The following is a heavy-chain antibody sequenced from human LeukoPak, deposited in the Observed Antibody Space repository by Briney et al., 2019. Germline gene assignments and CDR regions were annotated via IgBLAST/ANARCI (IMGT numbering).Heavy chain of an antibody. CDR2: IYNSGST. D-gene: IGHD4-17*01. Sequence: SETLSLTCTVSGGSISSYYWSWIRQPPGKGLEWIGYIYNSGSTNYNPSLKSRVTISLDTSKNQLSMKLGSVTAADTAVYYCARGSDFGDYWGQGTLVTVSS. CDR1: GGSISSYY. CDR3: ARGSDFGDY. V-gene: IGHV4-59*01. J-gene: IGHJ4*02.